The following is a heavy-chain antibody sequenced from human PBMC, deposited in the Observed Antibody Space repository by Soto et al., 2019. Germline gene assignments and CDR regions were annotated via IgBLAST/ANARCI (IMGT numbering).Heavy chain of an antibody. Sequence: QLQLQESGSGLVKPSQTLSLTCAVSGGSISSGGYSWSWIRQPPGKGLEWIGYIYHSGSTYYNPSLKSRVTISVDRSKNQFSLKLSSVTAADTAVYYCARAVAEPPITIFGVVTGYFDYWGQGTLVTVSS. D-gene: IGHD3-3*01. CDR3: ARAVAEPPITIFGVVTGYFDY. V-gene: IGHV4-30-2*01. CDR2: IYHSGST. J-gene: IGHJ4*02. CDR1: GGSISSGGYS.